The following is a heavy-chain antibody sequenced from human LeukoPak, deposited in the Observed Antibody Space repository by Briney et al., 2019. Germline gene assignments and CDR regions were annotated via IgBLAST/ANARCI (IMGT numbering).Heavy chain of an antibody. Sequence: GGSLRLACTGSGFPFSSYVMHWVRQTPGRGLEWVAFIRYDGKTEYYADSVKGRFTISRDNSKNTLYLQMNSLRAEDTAVYYCAKFPYSSGWATDYWGQGSLVTVSS. CDR3: AKFPYSSGWATDY. D-gene: IGHD6-19*01. V-gene: IGHV3-30*02. CDR1: GFPFSSYV. CDR2: IRYDGKTE. J-gene: IGHJ4*02.